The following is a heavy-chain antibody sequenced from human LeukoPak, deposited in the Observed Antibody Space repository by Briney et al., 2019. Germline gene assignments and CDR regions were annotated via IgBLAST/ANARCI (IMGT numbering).Heavy chain of an antibody. Sequence: TWGESGGSVRSVGYGGSWIRQPKGKGLEWIGYIYHSGSTYYNPSLKSRVTISVDRSKNQFSLKLSSVTAADTAVYYCARGRFPMIVALDYWGQGTLVTVSS. CDR3: ARGRFPMIVALDY. J-gene: IGHJ4*02. CDR1: GGSVRSVGYG. V-gene: IGHV4-30-2*01. D-gene: IGHD3-22*01. CDR2: IYHSGST.